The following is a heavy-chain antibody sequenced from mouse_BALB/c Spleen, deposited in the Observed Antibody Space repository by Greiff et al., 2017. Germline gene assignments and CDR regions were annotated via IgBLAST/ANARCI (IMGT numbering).Heavy chain of an antibody. Sequence: VQLKQSGGGLVQPGGSMKLSCVASGFTFSSYWMSWVRQSPEKGLEWVAEIRLKSDNYATHYAESVKGKFTISRDDSKSRLYLQMNSLRAEDTGIYYCTAGTWFAYWGQGTLVTVSA. J-gene: IGHJ3*01. V-gene: IGHV6-3*01. CDR2: IRLKSDNYAT. CDR3: TAGTWFAY. CDR1: GFTFSSYW. D-gene: IGHD4-1*01.